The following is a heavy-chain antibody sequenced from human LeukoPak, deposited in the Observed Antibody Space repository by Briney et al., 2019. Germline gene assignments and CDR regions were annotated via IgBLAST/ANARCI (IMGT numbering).Heavy chain of an antibody. D-gene: IGHD1-26*01. CDR3: ARDGGATLY. J-gene: IGHJ4*02. CDR2: IYTSGST. Sequence: PSQTLSLTCTVSGGSISSGSYYWSWIRQPAGKGLEWIGCIYTSGSTNYNPSLKSRVTISVDTSKNQFSLKLSSVTAADTAVYYCARDGGATLYWGQGTLVTVSS. V-gene: IGHV4-61*02. CDR1: GGSISSGSYY.